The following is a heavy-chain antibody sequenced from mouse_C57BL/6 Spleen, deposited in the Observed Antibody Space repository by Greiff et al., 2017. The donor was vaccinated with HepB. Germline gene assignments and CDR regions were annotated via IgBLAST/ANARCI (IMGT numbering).Heavy chain of an antibody. D-gene: IGHD1-1*01. J-gene: IGHJ1*03. CDR1: GFTFSSYG. CDR3: ARQPDYYGSSYHWYFDV. V-gene: IGHV5-6*01. CDR2: ISSGGSYT. Sequence: EVKLVESGGDLVKPGGSLKLSCAASGFTFSSYGMSWVRQTPDKRLEWVATISSGGSYTYYPDSVKGRFTISRDNAKNTLYLQMSSLKSEDKAMYYCARQPDYYGSSYHWYFDVWGTGTTVTVSS.